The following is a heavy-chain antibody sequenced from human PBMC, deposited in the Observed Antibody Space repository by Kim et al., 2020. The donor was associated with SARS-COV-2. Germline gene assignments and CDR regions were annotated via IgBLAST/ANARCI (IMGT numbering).Heavy chain of an antibody. CDR2: ISFDGTNK. D-gene: IGHD2-21*01. J-gene: IGHJ4*02. CDR1: GFTFSRYA. CDR3: AREHNSAYYFDF. V-gene: IGHV3-30*04. Sequence: GGSLRLSCAASGFTFSRYAMHWVRQAPGKGLEWVAVISFDGTNKYYPDSVKGRFTISRDNSKNTLDLQMNSLRAEDTAVYYCAREHNSAYYFDFWGQGTL.